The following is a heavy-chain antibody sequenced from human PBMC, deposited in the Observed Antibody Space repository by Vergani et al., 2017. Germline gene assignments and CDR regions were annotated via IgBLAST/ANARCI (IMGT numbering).Heavy chain of an antibody. D-gene: IGHD3-3*01. CDR3: ARPRERRYYFDY. CDR1: GGSISSSSYY. Sequence: QLQLQESGPGLVKPSETLSLTCTVSGGSISSSSYYWGWIRQPPGKGLEWIGIIYYSGSTYYNPSLKSRVTISVDTSKNQFPLKLSSVTAADPAVYYCARPRERRYYFDYWGQGTLVTVSS. V-gene: IGHV4-39*01. CDR2: IYYSGST. J-gene: IGHJ4*02.